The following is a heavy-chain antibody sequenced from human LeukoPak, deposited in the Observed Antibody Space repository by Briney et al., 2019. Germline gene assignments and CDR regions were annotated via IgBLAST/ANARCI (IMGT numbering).Heavy chain of an antibody. V-gene: IGHV4-59*08. CDR3: ATWGIAVAGTFDY. Sequence: NPSETLSLTCTVSGGSISSSYWSWIRQPPGKGLEWIGYIYYSGSTNYNPSFRSRVAISVDTSKNQFSLKLSSVTAADTAVYYCATWGIAVAGTFDYWGQGTLVTVST. D-gene: IGHD6-19*01. CDR2: IYYSGST. J-gene: IGHJ4*02. CDR1: GGSISSSY.